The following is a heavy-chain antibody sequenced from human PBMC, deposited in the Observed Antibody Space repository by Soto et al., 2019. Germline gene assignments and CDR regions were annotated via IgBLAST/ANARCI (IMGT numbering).Heavy chain of an antibody. Sequence: GGSLRLSCAASGFTFSSYAMSWVRQAPGKGLEWVSAISGSGGSTYYADSVEGRFTISRDNSKNTLYLQMNSLRAEDTAVYYCAKEQQLVRFYYYYGMDVWGQGTTVTVSS. CDR1: GFTFSSYA. CDR2: ISGSGGST. CDR3: AKEQQLVRFYYYYGMDV. V-gene: IGHV3-23*01. D-gene: IGHD6-13*01. J-gene: IGHJ6*02.